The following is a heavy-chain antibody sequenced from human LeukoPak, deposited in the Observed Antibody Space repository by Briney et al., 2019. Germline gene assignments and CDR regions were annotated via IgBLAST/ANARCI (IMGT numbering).Heavy chain of an antibody. CDR1: GGSISSYY. Sequence: SETLSLTCTVSGGSISSYYWGWIRQPPGKGLEWIGSIYYSGSTYYNPSLKSRVTISVDTSKNQFSLKLSSVTAADTAVYYCARQRGYSGYDPEYYFDYWGQGTLVTVSS. J-gene: IGHJ4*02. V-gene: IGHV4-39*01. CDR3: ARQRGYSGYDPEYYFDY. CDR2: IYYSGST. D-gene: IGHD5-12*01.